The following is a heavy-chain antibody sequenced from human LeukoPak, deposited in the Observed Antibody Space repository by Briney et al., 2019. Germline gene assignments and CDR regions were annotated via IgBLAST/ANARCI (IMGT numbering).Heavy chain of an antibody. CDR1: GFTFSSYG. D-gene: IGHD6-13*01. CDR3: ATLGTRTAAAATAY. CDR2: ISGSGAFT. J-gene: IGHJ4*02. Sequence: GGSLRLSCAASGFTFSSYGMSWVRQAPGKGLEWVSDISGSGAFTYYADSVKGRFTISRDNSRNTLYLQMNRLRAEDTAVYYCATLGTRTAAAATAYWGQGTLVTVSS. V-gene: IGHV3-23*01.